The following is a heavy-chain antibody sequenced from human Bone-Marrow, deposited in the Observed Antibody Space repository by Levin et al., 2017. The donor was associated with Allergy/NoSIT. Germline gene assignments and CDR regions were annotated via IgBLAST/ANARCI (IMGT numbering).Heavy chain of an antibody. Sequence: PSETLSLTCTVSGGSISSSSYYWGWIRQPPGKGLEWIGSIYYSGSTYYNPSLKSRVTISVDTSKNQFSLKLSSVTAADTAVYYCARPFVNDAPLGAFEIWGQGTMATVSS. CDR1: GGSISSSSYY. J-gene: IGHJ3*02. CDR3: ARPFVNDAPLGAFEI. V-gene: IGHV4-39*01. D-gene: IGHD3-16*02. CDR2: IYYSGST.